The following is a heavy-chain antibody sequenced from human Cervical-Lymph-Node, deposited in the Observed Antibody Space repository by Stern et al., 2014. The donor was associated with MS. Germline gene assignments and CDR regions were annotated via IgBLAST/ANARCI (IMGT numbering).Heavy chain of an antibody. Sequence: VQLLESGPGLVKPSETLSLTCSVSGGSISRSTYYWGWIRQPPGKGLEWIGSIYYSGTTYYNPSLKSRVTIDTLTNQLPLRLHSVTAADTAVYYCARHDGWLPHYWSQGTLVTVSS. CDR2: IYYSGTT. D-gene: IGHD5-12*01. CDR1: GGSISRSTYY. CDR3: ARHDGWLPHY. J-gene: IGHJ4*02. V-gene: IGHV4-39*01.